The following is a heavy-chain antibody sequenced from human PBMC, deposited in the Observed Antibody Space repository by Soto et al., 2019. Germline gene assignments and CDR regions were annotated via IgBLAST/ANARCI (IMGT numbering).Heavy chain of an antibody. D-gene: IGHD6-6*01. V-gene: IGHV4-61*01. J-gene: IGHJ4*02. CDR2: ISNSGST. CDR1: GASVTTPTYY. CDR3: AREVGDSSSSTSDY. Sequence: KPSETLSLTCIVSGASVTTPTYYWTWIRQPPGQGLEWIGYISNSGSTNYNPSLKSRVTISVDTSKNQFSLKLSSVTAADTAVYYCAREVGDSSSSTSDYWGQGTLVTVCS.